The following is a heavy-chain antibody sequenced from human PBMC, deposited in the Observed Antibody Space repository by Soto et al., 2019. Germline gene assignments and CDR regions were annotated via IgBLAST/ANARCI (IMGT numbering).Heavy chain of an antibody. V-gene: IGHV2-5*02. D-gene: IGHD3-16*01. Sequence: QITLNESGPALVKPTQTLTLTCTFSGFSLNTRDVGVGWIRQPPGKALEWLGVVYWDDDKTYSPSLKSRLTISKDPPKNQVVLRMTQMDPVDTATYYCAHCRGGVASFWGQGTLVTVSS. CDR1: GFSLNTRDVG. J-gene: IGHJ4*02. CDR2: VYWDDDK. CDR3: AHCRGGVASF.